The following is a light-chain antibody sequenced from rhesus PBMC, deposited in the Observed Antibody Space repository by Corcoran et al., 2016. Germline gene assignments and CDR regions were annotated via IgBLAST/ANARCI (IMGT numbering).Light chain of an antibody. V-gene: IGKV1-25*01. J-gene: IGKJ1*01. CDR3: QHYFTTPWT. CDR2: GAL. CDR1: QDISND. Sequence: DIQMTQSPSSLSASVGDRVTITCRASQDISNDLAWYQKSPGKAPNFLIFGALNLQGGVPSRFSGSGSGTDFTLTISSLQSEDVATYFCQHYFTTPWTFGQGTKVEIK.